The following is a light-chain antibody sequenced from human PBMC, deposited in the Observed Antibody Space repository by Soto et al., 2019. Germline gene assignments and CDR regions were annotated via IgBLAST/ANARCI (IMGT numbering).Light chain of an antibody. CDR1: QSINKW. J-gene: IGKJ4*01. Sequence: DIQMTQSPSTLSAFVGDRVTMTFRASQSINKWLAWYQQKPGKAPKLLIYDASNLETGVPSRFSGSGSGTDFTFTISSLQPEDIATYYCQQYDNLPLTFGGGTKV. V-gene: IGKV1-33*01. CDR3: QQYDNLPLT. CDR2: DAS.